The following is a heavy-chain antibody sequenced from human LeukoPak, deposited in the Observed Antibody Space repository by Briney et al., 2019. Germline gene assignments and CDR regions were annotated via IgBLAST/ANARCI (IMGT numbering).Heavy chain of an antibody. CDR2: ISDDGSNY. J-gene: IGHJ4*02. D-gene: IGHD3-10*01. CDR1: GFTFSSCW. Sequence: GGSLRLSCAASGFTFSSCWMHWVRQAPGKGLEWVAVISDDGSNYSYADSVKGRFTISRDNSKNTVYLQMNSLRAEDTGVYYCARGYASESYYNGPGYRGQGTLVTVSS. CDR3: ARGYASESYYNGPGY. V-gene: IGHV3-30-3*01.